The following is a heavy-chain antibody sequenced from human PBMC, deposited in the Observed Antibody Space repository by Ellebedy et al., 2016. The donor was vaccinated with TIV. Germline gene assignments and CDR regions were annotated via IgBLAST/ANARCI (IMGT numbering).Heavy chain of an antibody. CDR2: IASDGGAT. CDR3: TREARWGNWYFDL. V-gene: IGHV3-30*03. D-gene: IGHD4-23*01. J-gene: IGHJ2*01. Sequence: GKSLKISCAASGFIFNRYGIQWVRQAPGKGLEWIGVIASDGGATVYADFVRGRFTLSRDNSRNTVYLQMNSLSPDDTAVYYCTREARWGNWYFDLWGRGTLVAVST. CDR1: GFIFNRYG.